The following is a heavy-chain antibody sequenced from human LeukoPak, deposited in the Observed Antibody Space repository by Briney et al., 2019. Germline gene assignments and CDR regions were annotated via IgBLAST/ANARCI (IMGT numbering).Heavy chain of an antibody. CDR1: GFTFSSYS. Sequence: PGGSLRLSCAASGFTFSSYSMNWVRQAPGKGLEWVSSISSSSSYIYYADSVKGRFTISRDNAKNSLYLQMNSLRAEDTAVYYCARDGGDYGDRSYYFDYWGQGTLVTVSS. D-gene: IGHD4-17*01. V-gene: IGHV3-21*01. CDR3: ARDGGDYGDRSYYFDY. J-gene: IGHJ4*02. CDR2: ISSSSSYI.